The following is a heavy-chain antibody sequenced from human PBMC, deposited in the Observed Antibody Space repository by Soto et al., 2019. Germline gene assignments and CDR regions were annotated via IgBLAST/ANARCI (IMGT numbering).Heavy chain of an antibody. D-gene: IGHD2-2*01. Sequence: ASVKVSCKASGYTFTSYYMHWVRQAPGQGLEWMGIINPSGGSTSYAQKFQGRVTMTRDTSTSTVYMELGSLRSEDTAVYYCARLWEYCSSTSCSYGMDVWGQGTTVTVSS. CDR3: ARLWEYCSSTSCSYGMDV. V-gene: IGHV1-46*01. CDR2: INPSGGST. CDR1: GYTFTSYY. J-gene: IGHJ6*02.